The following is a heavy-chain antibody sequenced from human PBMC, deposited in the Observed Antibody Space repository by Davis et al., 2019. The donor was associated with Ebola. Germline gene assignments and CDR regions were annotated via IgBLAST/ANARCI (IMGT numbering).Heavy chain of an antibody. Sequence: GESLKISCAASGFTFSGSAMHWVRQASGKGLEWVGRIRSKVNSYATAYAASVKGRFTISRDNAKNSLYLQMNSLRAEDTAVYYCARDLTDEIYYYYGVDVWGQGTTVTVSS. V-gene: IGHV3-73*01. CDR3: ARDLTDEIYYYYGVDV. J-gene: IGHJ6*02. CDR2: IRSKVNSYAT. D-gene: IGHD1-20*01. CDR1: GFTFSGSA.